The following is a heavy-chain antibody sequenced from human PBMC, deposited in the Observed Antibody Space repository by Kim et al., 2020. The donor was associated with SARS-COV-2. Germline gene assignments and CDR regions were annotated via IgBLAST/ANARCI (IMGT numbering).Heavy chain of an antibody. CDR3: AKRGQPLMNFDY. J-gene: IGHJ4*02. D-gene: IGHD3-16*01. V-gene: IGHV3-23*01. CDR2: ISNTGGDT. CDR1: GFTFSNYA. Sequence: GGSLRLSCAASGFTFSNYAMSWVRQAPGKGLEWISTISNTGGDTYYADSMKCRFTISRDNSKNTLYLQMISLRAEDTALYYCAKRGQPLMNFDYWGQGTL.